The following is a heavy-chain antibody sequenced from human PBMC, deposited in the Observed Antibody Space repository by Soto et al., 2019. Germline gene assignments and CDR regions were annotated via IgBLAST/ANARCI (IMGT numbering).Heavy chain of an antibody. CDR1: GYSFSYYG. J-gene: IGHJ5*02. CDR3: ARDRLRGYDSSGFYP. CDR2: INPYNGNR. Sequence: IQLVQSGAELRKPGASVKVSCKASGYSFSYYGINWVRQVPGQGLEWMGWINPYNGNRNFAQNFDDRVTMTTATSTNTVYMDLRSLKSDDTAIYYCARDRLRGYDSSGFYPWGQGTLVTVSS. D-gene: IGHD3-22*01. V-gene: IGHV1-18*01.